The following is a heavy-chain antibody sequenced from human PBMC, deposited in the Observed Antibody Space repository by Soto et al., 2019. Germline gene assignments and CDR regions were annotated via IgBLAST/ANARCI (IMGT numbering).Heavy chain of an antibody. CDR3: AKGSANSRPYFFDF. D-gene: IGHD6-25*01. CDR1: GFTFNNYA. Sequence: PGGSLRLSCAASGFTFNNYAMSWVRQAPGKGLEWVSAITDIGDSTYHADSVKGRFTISRDNTKNTLYLQMNRLSPGDTAVYFCAKGSANSRPYFFDFWGQGALVTVSS. J-gene: IGHJ4*02. CDR2: ITDIGDST. V-gene: IGHV3-23*01.